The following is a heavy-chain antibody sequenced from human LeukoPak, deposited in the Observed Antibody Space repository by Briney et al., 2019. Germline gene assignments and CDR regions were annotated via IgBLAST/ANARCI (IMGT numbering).Heavy chain of an antibody. CDR2: IDWDDTK. D-gene: IGHD1-26*01. CDR3: ARTTVGATIDAFDI. J-gene: IGHJ3*02. V-gene: IGHV2-70*04. CDR1: GFALSPTGMR. Sequence: SGPALVEPTQTLTLTCTFSGFALSPTGMRVNWIRQPPGKALEWLARIDWDDTKVYNSSLRTRLTISKDTSKNQVVLTMTNVESVDTATYYCARTTVGATIDAFDIWGQGTMVTVSS.